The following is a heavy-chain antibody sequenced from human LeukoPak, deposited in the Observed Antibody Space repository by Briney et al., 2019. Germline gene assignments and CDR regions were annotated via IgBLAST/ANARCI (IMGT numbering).Heavy chain of an antibody. D-gene: IGHD4-23*01. CDR1: DGSISSYY. CDR2: VHYSGNT. J-gene: IGHJ3*02. CDR3: ARHMYGNVIDAFDI. Sequence: SETLSLTCTVSDGSISSYYWSWIRQPPGKGLEWIGNVHYSGNTDYNPSLKSRVITSIDTSKKQFSLKLSSVTAADTAVYYCARHMYGNVIDAFDIWGQGTMVTVSS. V-gene: IGHV4-59*08.